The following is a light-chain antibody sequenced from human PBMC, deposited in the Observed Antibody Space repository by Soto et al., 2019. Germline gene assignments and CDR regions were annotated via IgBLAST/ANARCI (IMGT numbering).Light chain of an antibody. Sequence: EIVLTQSPGTLSLSPGERATLSCRASQSVSSSYLAWYQQKPGQAPRLLIHGASSRATGIPDRFSSSGSGTDSTITISLLKPEDFAVYYCQHYGSSIFTFGPRPKVYIK. V-gene: IGKV3-20*01. CDR3: QHYGSSIFT. J-gene: IGKJ3*01. CDR1: QSVSSSY. CDR2: GAS.